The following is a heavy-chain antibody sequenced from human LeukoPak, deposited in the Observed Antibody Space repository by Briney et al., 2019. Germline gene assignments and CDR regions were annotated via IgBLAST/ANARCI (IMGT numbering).Heavy chain of an antibody. D-gene: IGHD6-19*01. V-gene: IGHV4-61*02. CDR1: GGSISSGSYY. Sequence: SETLSLTCTVSGGSISSGSYYWSWIRQPAGKGLEWIGRIYTSGSTNYNPSLKSRVTISVDTSKNQFSLKLSSVTAADTAVYYCARIAVAGTTLLFDYWGQGTLVTVSS. J-gene: IGHJ4*02. CDR3: ARIAVAGTTLLFDY. CDR2: IYTSGST.